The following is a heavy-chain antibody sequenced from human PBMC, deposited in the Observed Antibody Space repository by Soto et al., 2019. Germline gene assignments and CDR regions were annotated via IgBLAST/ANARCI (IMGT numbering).Heavy chain of an antibody. CDR1: GFTFKTSW. CDR2: IKGDGGEK. V-gene: IGHV3-7*05. D-gene: IGHD3-16*01. Sequence: PGGSLRLSCAAPGFTFKTSWMTWVRQAPGKGLEWVANIKGDGGEKYYVDSVKGRFTISRDNAKNSLSLQMNSLRAEDTAVYYCASAARLGACDIWGQGTLVTVSS. J-gene: IGHJ3*02. CDR3: ASAARLGACDI.